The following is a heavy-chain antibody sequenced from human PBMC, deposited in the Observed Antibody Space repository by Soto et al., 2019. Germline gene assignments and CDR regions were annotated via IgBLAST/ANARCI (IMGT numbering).Heavy chain of an antibody. CDR2: VSAYNRNT. CDR1: GYTFSNYG. J-gene: IGHJ4*02. D-gene: IGHD1-26*01. Sequence: QVQLVQSGPEVKKPGASVKVSCKGSGYTFSNYGVTWVRQAPVQGLERLGWVSAYNRNTDYAQKFEDRATMTIDTSTNTAYLELRGLTPDDTAVYYCARERRWEPLLYWGQGTL. CDR3: ARERRWEPLLY. V-gene: IGHV1-18*01.